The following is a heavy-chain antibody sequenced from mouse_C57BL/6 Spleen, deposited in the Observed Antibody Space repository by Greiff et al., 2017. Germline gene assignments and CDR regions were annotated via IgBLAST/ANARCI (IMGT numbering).Heavy chain of an antibody. CDR1: GYSITSGYY. CDR2: ISYDGSN. J-gene: IGHJ3*01. Sequence: EVKLVESGPGLVKPSQSLSLTCSVTGYSITSGYYWNWIRQFPGNKLEWMGYISYDGSNNYNPSLKNRISITRDTSKHQIFLTLNSVTTEDTATDYCASCDGPWFAYWGQGTLVTVSA. CDR3: ASCDGPWFAY. V-gene: IGHV3-6*01. D-gene: IGHD1-1*01.